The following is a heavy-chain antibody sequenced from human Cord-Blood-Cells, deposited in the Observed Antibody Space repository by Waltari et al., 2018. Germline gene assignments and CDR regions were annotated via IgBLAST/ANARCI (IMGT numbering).Heavy chain of an antibody. D-gene: IGHD6-13*01. CDR2: IIPIFGTA. V-gene: IGHV1-69*01. CDR1: GGTFSSYA. J-gene: IGHJ3*02. CDR3: ARGPFSPLAAAGTSHAFDI. Sequence: QVQLVQSGAEVKKPGSSVKVSCKASGGTFSSYAISWVRQAPGQGLEWMGGIIPIFGTANYAQKFQGRVTITADESTSTAYMELSSLRSEDTAVYYCARGPFSPLAAAGTSHAFDIWGQGTMVTVSS.